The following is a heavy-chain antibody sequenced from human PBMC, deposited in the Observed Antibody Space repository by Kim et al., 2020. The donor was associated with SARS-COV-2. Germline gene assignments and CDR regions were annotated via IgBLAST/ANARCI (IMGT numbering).Heavy chain of an antibody. V-gene: IGHV4-31*02. CDR3: ATYSGSYFIFDY. Sequence: YYNPSLKSRVTISVDTSKNQFSLKLSSVTAADTAVYYCATYSGSYFIFDYWGQGTLVTVSS. D-gene: IGHD1-26*01. J-gene: IGHJ4*02.